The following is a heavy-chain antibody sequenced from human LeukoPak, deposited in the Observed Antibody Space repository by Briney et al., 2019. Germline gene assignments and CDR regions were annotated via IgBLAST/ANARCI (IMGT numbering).Heavy chain of an antibody. D-gene: IGHD3-3*01. CDR2: ISYDGSNK. Sequence: ETGGSLRLSCAASGFNFRGSGMHWVRQAPGKGLEWVAVISYDGSNKYYADSVKGRFTISRDNSKNTLYLQMNSLRAEDTAVYYCARIKEVIPIFGSKRGSWYFDLWGRGTLVTVSS. CDR3: ARIKEVIPIFGSKRGSWYFDL. CDR1: GFNFRGSG. V-gene: IGHV3-30*19. J-gene: IGHJ2*01.